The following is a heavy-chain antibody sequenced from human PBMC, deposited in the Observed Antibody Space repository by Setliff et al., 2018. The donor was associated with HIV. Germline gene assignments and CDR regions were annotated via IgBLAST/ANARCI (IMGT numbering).Heavy chain of an antibody. CDR3: VRGGTMTVVAYYKAYYAMDV. J-gene: IGHJ6*02. Sequence: PSETLSLTCAVYGGSFSGYYWSWIRQPPGKGLEWLGEINHSGSTAYNLALESRVSMSIDTSKSQFSLKLSSVTAADTAVYYCVRGGTMTVVAYYKAYYAMDVWGQGTTVTVSS. D-gene: IGHD3-22*01. CDR1: GGSFSGYY. CDR2: INHSGST. V-gene: IGHV4-34*01.